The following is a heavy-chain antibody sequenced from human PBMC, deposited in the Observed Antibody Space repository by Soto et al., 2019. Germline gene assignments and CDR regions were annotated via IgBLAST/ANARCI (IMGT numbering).Heavy chain of an antibody. CDR1: GGSISSGDYY. J-gene: IGHJ4*02. CDR3: ARGLGNGYFDY. CDR2: IYYSGST. D-gene: IGHD7-27*01. Sequence: PSETLSLTCTVSGGSISSGDYYWSWIRQPPGKGLEWIGYIYYSGSTYYNPSLKSRVTISVDKSKNQFSLKLRSVTAADKAVYYCARGLGNGYFDYWGQGTLVTVSS. V-gene: IGHV4-30-4*01.